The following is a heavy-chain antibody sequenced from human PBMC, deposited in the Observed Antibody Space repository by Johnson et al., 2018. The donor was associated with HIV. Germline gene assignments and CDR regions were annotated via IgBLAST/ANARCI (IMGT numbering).Heavy chain of an antibody. V-gene: IGHV3-30-3*01. CDR1: GFTFSSYA. CDR3: ARACSGGSCYEEKSPDAFDS. CDR2: ISYDGTNK. D-gene: IGHD2-15*01. J-gene: IGHJ3*02. Sequence: QVQLVESGGGVVQPGRSLRLSCAASGFTFSSYAMHWVRQAPGKGLEWVAVISYDGTNKYYADSVKGRFTISRDNSKNTLYLQMSSLRAEDTAVYYCARACSGGSCYEEKSPDAFDSWGQGTMVTVSS.